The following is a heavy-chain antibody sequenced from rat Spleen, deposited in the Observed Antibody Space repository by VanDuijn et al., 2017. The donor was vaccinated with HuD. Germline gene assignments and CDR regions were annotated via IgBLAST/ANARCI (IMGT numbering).Heavy chain of an antibody. CDR3: VRQGYLRDWYFDF. J-gene: IGHJ1*01. CDR2: INPGGGNI. V-gene: IGHV5S23*01. Sequence: EVHLVESGGGLVQPGRSLKLSCAASGFTFSNYAMAWVRQAPTKGLEWVASINPGGGNIFYRDSVKGRFTVSRDNAKSTLYLQMDSLRSEDMATYYCVRQGYLRDWYFDFWGPGTMVTVSS. CDR1: GFTFSNYA. D-gene: IGHD2-7*01.